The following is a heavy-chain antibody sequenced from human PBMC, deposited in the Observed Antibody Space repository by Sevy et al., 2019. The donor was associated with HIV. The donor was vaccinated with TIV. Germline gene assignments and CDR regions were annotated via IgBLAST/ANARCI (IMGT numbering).Heavy chain of an antibody. CDR2: ISWNSRNI. CDR3: AKDINRGCDGVNCYSYYYYFYGLDV. CDR1: GFPFNDHA. D-gene: IGHD2-21*01. V-gene: IGHV3-9*01. Sequence: GGSLRLSYAASGFPFNDHAMHWVRQVPGKGLEWVSGISWNSRNIGCADSVKGRFTISRDNARHFVYLEMNSLRPEDTAFYYCAKDINRGCDGVNCYSYYYYFYGLDVWGQGTTVTVSS. J-gene: IGHJ6*02.